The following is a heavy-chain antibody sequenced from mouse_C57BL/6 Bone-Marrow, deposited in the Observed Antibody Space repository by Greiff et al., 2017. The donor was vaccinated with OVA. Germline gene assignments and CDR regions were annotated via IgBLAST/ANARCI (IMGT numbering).Heavy chain of an antibody. CDR1: GYTFTSYG. CDR3: ARRWVLFYAMDY. V-gene: IGHV1-81*01. D-gene: IGHD2-3*01. Sequence: QVQLQQSGAELARPGASVKLSCKASGYTFTSYGISWVKQRTGQGLEWIGEIYPRSGNTYYNEKFKGKATLTADKSSSTAYMELRSLTSEDSAVYFCARRWVLFYAMDYWGQGTSVTVSS. CDR2: IYPRSGNT. J-gene: IGHJ4*01.